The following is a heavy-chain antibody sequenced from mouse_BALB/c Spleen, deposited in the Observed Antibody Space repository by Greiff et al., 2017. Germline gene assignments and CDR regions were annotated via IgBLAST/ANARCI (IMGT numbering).Heavy chain of an antibody. J-gene: IGHJ4*01. CDR1: GFSLTGYG. V-gene: IGHV2-6-7*01. D-gene: IGHD2-2*01. CDR3: ARDGGGYPRELSMDY. CDR2: IWGDGST. Sequence: VQRVESGPGLVAPSQSLSITCTVSGFSLTGYGVNWVRQPPGKGLEWLGMIWGDGSTDYNSALKSRLSISKDNSKSQVFLKMNSLQTDDTARYYCARDGGGYPRELSMDYWGQGTTGTVSS.